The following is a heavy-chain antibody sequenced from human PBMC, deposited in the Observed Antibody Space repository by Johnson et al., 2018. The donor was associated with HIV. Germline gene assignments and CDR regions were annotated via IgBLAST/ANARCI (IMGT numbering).Heavy chain of an antibody. CDR3: ARIFDIVATNDAFDI. D-gene: IGHD5-12*01. CDR2: INWNGGST. Sequence: VQLVESGGGVVRPGGSLRLSCAASGFTFDDYGMSWVRQPPGKGLEWVSTINWNGGSTGYADSVKGRFTISRDNAKNSLYLQMNSLRAEDTALYYGARIFDIVATNDAFDIWGQGTMVTVSS. J-gene: IGHJ3*02. CDR1: GFTFDDYG. V-gene: IGHV3-20*04.